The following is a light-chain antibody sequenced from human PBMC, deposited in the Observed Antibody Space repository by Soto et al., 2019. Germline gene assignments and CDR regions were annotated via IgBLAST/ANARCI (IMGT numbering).Light chain of an antibody. J-gene: IGKJ1*01. CDR1: QGISSY. CDR3: QQYYSYPWT. V-gene: IGKV1-8*01. Sequence: AIPMTHSPSSFSASTGDRVPITCRASQGISSYLAWYQQKPGKAPKLLIYAASTLQSGVPSRFRGSGSGTDFTLTISCMKYEDFATYYCQQYYSYPWTFGQGTKVDIK. CDR2: AAS.